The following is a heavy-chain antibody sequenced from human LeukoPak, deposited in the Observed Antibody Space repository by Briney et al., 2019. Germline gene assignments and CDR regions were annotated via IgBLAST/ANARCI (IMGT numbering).Heavy chain of an antibody. CDR3: ARDRSTVVTPGAFDI. J-gene: IGHJ3*02. D-gene: IGHD4-23*01. CDR1: GFTFSSYS. Sequence: GGSLRLSCAASGFTFSSYSMNWVRQAPGKGLEWVSSISSSSSYIYYADSVKGRFTISRDNAKNSLYLQMNSLRAEDTAVYYCARDRSTVVTPGAFDIWGQGTMVTVSS. CDR2: ISSSSSYI. V-gene: IGHV3-21*01.